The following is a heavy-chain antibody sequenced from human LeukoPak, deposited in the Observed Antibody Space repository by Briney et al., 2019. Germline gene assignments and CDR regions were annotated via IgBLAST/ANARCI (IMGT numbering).Heavy chain of an antibody. Sequence: PGGSLRLSCAASGLTLSYALMTWVRQAPGKGLEWVGRIKKKTDGGTTDYAAPVKGRFTISRDDSLNTLYLQTNNLKTEDTAVYYCSVAFYYDGSGYTYFQYWGRGALVTVSS. CDR1: GLTLSYAL. D-gene: IGHD3-22*01. V-gene: IGHV3-15*01. CDR3: SVAFYYDGSGYTYFQY. J-gene: IGHJ4*02. CDR2: IKKKTDGGTT.